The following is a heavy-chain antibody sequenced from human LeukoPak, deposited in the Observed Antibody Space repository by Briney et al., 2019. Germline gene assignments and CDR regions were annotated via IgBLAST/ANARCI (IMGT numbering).Heavy chain of an antibody. CDR3: ARDGMGATTTAFDI. D-gene: IGHD1-26*01. J-gene: IGHJ3*02. Sequence: ASVKVSCKASGYTFTSYGISWVPPPPPPPPEPLPWISAYNGNTNYAQKLQGRVTMTTDTSTSTAYMELRSLRSDDTAVYYCARDGMGATTTAFDIWGQGTMVTVSS. V-gene: IGHV1-18*01. CDR2: ISAYNGNT. CDR1: GYTFTSYG.